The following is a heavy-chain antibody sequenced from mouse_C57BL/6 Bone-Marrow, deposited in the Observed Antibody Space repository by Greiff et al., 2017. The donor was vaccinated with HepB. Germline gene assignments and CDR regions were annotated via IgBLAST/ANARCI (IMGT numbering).Heavy chain of an antibody. CDR1: GFTFSDFY. CDR2: SRNKANDYTT. Sequence: EVQLQESGGGLVQSGRSLRLSCATSGFTFSDFYMEWVRQAPGKGLEWIAASRNKANDYTTEYSASVNGRFIVSRDTSQSILYLQMNALRAEDTAIYYCARAIYDGYPWFAYWGQGTLVTVSA. CDR3: ARAIYDGYPWFAY. V-gene: IGHV7-1*01. J-gene: IGHJ3*01. D-gene: IGHD2-3*01.